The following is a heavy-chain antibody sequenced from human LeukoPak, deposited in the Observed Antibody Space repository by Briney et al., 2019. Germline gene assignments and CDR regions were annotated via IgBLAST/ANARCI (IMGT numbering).Heavy chain of an antibody. Sequence: GGSLRLSCAASGFTFSSYAMHWVRQAPGKGLEWVAVISYDGSNKYYADSVKGRFTISRDNSKNTLYLQMNSLRAEDTAVYYCARDPAHQYYYDSSGYYQVEPFDYWGQGTLVTVSS. CDR2: ISYDGSNK. V-gene: IGHV3-30-3*01. J-gene: IGHJ4*02. D-gene: IGHD3-22*01. CDR1: GFTFSSYA. CDR3: ARDPAHQYYYDSSGYYQVEPFDY.